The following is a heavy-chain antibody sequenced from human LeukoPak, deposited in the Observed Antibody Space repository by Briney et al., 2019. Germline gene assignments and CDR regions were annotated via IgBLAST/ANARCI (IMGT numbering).Heavy chain of an antibody. CDR2: ISPNSGDT. D-gene: IGHD6-19*01. V-gene: IGHV1-2*07. Sequence: ASVKVSRKASGYTFTGHYMHWVRQAPGQGLEWMGWISPNSGDTDYAHRFQGRVTMTRDTSISTAYMELSRLTSDDTAVYYCARAAIAVAGDYHYHYMDVWGKGTTVTVSS. CDR1: GYTFTGHY. J-gene: IGHJ6*03. CDR3: ARAAIAVAGDYHYHYMDV.